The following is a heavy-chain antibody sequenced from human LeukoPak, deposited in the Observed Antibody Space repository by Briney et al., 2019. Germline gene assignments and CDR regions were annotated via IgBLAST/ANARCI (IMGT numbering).Heavy chain of an antibody. J-gene: IGHJ4*02. CDR3: ARGGQGVVDY. V-gene: IGHV3-74*01. D-gene: IGHD3-16*01. Sequence: GGSLRLSCAASGFTFSSHWMHWVRQAPGKGLVWVSFINNDGRVTRYADSVKGRFTISRDSAKNTVYLQMNSLRAEDTAMYYCARGGQGVVDYWGPGTLVTVS. CDR1: GFTFSSHW. CDR2: INNDGRVT.